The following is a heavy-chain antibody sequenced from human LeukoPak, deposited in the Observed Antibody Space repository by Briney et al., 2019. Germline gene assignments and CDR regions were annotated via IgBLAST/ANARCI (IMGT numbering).Heavy chain of an antibody. J-gene: IGHJ4*02. CDR1: GGTFSSYA. Sequence: PRASVKVSCKASGGTFSSYAISWVRQAPGQGLEWMGGIIPIFGTANYAQKFQGRVTITTDESTSTAYMELSSLRSEDTAVYYCGGYYYDSSGYYPLLYWGQGTLVTVSS. CDR2: IIPIFGTA. V-gene: IGHV1-69*05. CDR3: GGYYYDSSGYYPLLY. D-gene: IGHD3-22*01.